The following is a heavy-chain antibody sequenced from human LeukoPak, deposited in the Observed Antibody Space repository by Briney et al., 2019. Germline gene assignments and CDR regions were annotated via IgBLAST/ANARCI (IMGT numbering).Heavy chain of an antibody. V-gene: IGHV1-18*01. D-gene: IGHD3-16*01. J-gene: IGHJ4*02. CDR2: ISAYNGNT. CDR1: GGTFSSYA. CDR3: ARERGTRIDY. Sequence: ASVKVSCKASGGTFSSYAISWVRQAPGQGLEWMGWISAYNGNTNYAQKLQGRVTMTTDTSTSTAYMELRSLRSDDTAVYYCARERGTRIDYWGQGTLVTVSS.